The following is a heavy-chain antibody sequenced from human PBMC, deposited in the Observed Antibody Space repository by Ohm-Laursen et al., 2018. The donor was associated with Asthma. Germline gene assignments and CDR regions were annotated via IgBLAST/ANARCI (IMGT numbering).Heavy chain of an antibody. V-gene: IGHV3-9*01. CDR2: ISWNSGGI. J-gene: IGHJ6*02. CDR1: GFTFDDYA. D-gene: IGHD3-10*01. Sequence: LRLSCAASGFTFDDYAMHWVRQAPGKGLEWVSGISWNSGGIGYADSVKGRFTISRDNAKNSLYLQMDSLGPEDTALYYCAKDVKAYYGSGSYYAYHGMDVWGLGTTVTVSS. CDR3: AKDVKAYYGSGSYYAYHGMDV.